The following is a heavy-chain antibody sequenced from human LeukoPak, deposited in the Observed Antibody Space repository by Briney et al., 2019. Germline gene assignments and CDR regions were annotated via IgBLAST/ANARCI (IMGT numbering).Heavy chain of an antibody. V-gene: IGHV3-20*01. CDR1: GFTFDDYG. CDR2: INWNGGST. Sequence: PGGSLRLSCAASGFTFDDYGMSWVRQAPGKGLEWVSGINWNGGSTGYADSVKGRFTISRDNAKNSLYLQMNSLRVEDTALYHCARVRLTTNSFDPWGQGTLVTVSS. CDR3: ARVRLTTNSFDP. J-gene: IGHJ5*02. D-gene: IGHD3-22*01.